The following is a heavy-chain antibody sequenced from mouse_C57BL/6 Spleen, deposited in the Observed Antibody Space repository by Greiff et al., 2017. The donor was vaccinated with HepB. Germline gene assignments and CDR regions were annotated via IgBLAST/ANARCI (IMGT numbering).Heavy chain of an antibody. V-gene: IGHV1-26*01. CDR3: ARGEFDYYGSSPFAY. D-gene: IGHD1-1*01. CDR1: GYTFTDYY. J-gene: IGHJ3*01. CDR2: INPNNGGT. Sequence: EVQLQQSGPELVKPGASVKISGKASGYTFTDYYMNWVKQSHGKSLEWIGDINPNNGGTSYNQKFKGKATLTVDKSSSTAYMELRSLTSEDSAVYYCARGEFDYYGSSPFAYWGQGTLVTVSA.